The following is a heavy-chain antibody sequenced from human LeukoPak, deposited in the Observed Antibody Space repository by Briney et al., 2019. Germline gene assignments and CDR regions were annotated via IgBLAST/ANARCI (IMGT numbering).Heavy chain of an antibody. CDR2: ISPGGSDT. V-gene: IGHV3-23*01. Sequence: PGTSLRLSCAASGFTFNSYAMSWVRQAPGKGLEWVSAISPGGSDTYYADSVRGRFTISRDNSKNTLYLQMSSLRAEDSAVYYCAKRGGYETMAAFDYWGQGTLVTVSS. CDR1: GFTFNSYA. CDR3: AKRGGYETMAAFDY. J-gene: IGHJ4*02. D-gene: IGHD3-10*01.